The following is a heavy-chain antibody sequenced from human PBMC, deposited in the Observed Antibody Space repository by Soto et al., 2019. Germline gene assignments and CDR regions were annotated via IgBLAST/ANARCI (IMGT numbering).Heavy chain of an antibody. CDR3: AKESVVVPVAMDY. V-gene: IGHV3-23*01. CDR1: GFTFTSYA. J-gene: IGHJ4*02. Sequence: EVQLLESGGGLVQRGGSLRLSCAASGFTFTSYAMSWVRQAPGKGLEWVSGMSGSGARTYYADSVKGRFTVSRDNSKNTLYLQMNSLRAEDTAVYYCAKESVVVPVAMDYWGQGTLVTVSS. D-gene: IGHD2-2*01. CDR2: MSGSGART.